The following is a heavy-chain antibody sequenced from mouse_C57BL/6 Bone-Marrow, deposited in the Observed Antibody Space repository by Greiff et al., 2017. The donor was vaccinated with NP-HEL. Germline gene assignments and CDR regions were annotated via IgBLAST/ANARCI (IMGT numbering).Heavy chain of an antibody. CDR1: GYTFTSYW. V-gene: IGHV1-74*01. CDR2: IHPSDSDT. J-gene: IGHJ4*01. D-gene: IGHD3-2*02. CDR3: AIYGTAQAIMDY. Sequence: QVQLQQPGAELVKPGASVKVSCKASGYTFTSYWMHWVKQRPGQGLEWIGRIHPSDSDTNYNQKFKGKATLTVDKSSSTAYMQSSSLTSDDSEVYYCAIYGTAQAIMDYWGQGTSVTVAS.